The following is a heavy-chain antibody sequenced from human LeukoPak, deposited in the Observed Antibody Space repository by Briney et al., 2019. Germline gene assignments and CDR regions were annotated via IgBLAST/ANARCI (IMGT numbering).Heavy chain of an antibody. Sequence: SETLSLTCAVYGGSFSGYYWSWIRQPPGKGLEWIGEINHSGSTNYNPSLKSRVTISVDTSKNQFSLKLSSVTAADTAVYYCARGRFNSGYYYVDRWFDPWGQGTLVTVSS. CDR2: INHSGST. CDR1: GGSFSGYY. J-gene: IGHJ5*02. D-gene: IGHD3-22*01. V-gene: IGHV4-34*01. CDR3: ARGRFNSGYYYVDRWFDP.